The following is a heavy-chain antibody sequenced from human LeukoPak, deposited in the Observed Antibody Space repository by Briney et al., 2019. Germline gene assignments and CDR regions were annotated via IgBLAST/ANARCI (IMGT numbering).Heavy chain of an antibody. CDR1: GFTFRSYE. Sequence: GGSLTLSCEDSGFTFRSYEMNWVRQAPGKGLEWVSYISSSGSTIYYADSVKGRFTISRDNAKNSLYLQMNSLRAEDTAVYYCARVNYYGSGSYYYYYYYMDVWGKGTTVTVSS. V-gene: IGHV3-48*03. CDR3: ARVNYYGSGSYYYYYYYMDV. J-gene: IGHJ6*03. CDR2: ISSSGSTI. D-gene: IGHD3-10*01.